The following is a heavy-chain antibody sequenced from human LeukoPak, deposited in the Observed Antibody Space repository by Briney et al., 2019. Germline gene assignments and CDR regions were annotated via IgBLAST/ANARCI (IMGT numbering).Heavy chain of an antibody. D-gene: IGHD3-3*01. CDR2: TLYRGSN. Sequence: SETLSLTCGVSSGSIDNEHWCWVRQPPGKGLEWIGHTLYRGSNKYNPSLKGRVTISVDRSKNQFSLTLISVTAADTAVYYCVSLIFGGAGRGNWGQGTLVTVSS. J-gene: IGHJ4*02. V-gene: IGHV4-59*12. CDR3: VSLIFGGAGRGN. CDR1: SGSIDNEH.